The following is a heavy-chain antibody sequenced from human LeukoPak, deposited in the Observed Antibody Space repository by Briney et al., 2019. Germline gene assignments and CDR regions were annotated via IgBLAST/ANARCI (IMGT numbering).Heavy chain of an antibody. CDR3: ARDLKAEIAGIS. CDR1: GFTFSRCA. Sequence: RSGGSLRLSCAASGFTFSRCAMSWVRHAPGKGLEWVSIIGTTGTTTAYADSVKGRFTISRDNSKNTLYLQMNSLRVEDTATYYCARDLKAEIAGISWGQGALVTVSS. V-gene: IGHV3-23*01. D-gene: IGHD6-13*01. J-gene: IGHJ5*02. CDR2: IGTTGTTT.